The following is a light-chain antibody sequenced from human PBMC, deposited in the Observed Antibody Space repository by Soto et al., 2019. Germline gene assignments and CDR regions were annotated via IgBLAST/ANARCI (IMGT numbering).Light chain of an antibody. Sequence: DIQMTQSPSSLSASVGDRVTITCRASQSISSYLNWYQQKPGKAPKLLIYAASSLQSGVPSRFSGSGSGTDFTLTISSLQPEDFATYYCQQHNDYSPVTFGQGTKLEIK. CDR3: QQHNDYSPVT. CDR1: QSISSY. CDR2: AAS. V-gene: IGKV1-39*01. J-gene: IGKJ2*01.